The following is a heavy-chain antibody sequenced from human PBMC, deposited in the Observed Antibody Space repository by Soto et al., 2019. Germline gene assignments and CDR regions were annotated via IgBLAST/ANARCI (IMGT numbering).Heavy chain of an antibody. V-gene: IGHV4-59*01. CDR1: GGSISSYY. D-gene: IGHD6-6*01. J-gene: IGHJ5*02. CDR3: ARDHEYSSSSWFDP. Sequence: PXGTLSLTCTVSGGSISSYYWSWIRQPPGKGLEWIGYIYYSGSTNYNPSLKSRVTISVDTSKNQFSLKLSSVTAADTAVYYCARDHEYSSSSWFDPWGQGTLVTVSS. CDR2: IYYSGST.